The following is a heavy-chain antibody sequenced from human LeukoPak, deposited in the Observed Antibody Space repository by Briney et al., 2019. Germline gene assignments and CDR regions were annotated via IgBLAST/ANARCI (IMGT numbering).Heavy chain of an antibody. Sequence: PGRSLRLSCAASGFTFSSYAMHWVRQAPGKGLEWVAVISYDGSNKYYADSVKGRFTISRDNSKNTLYLQMNSLRAEDTAVYYCASPDHPDYGGQGPLVTVSS. CDR3: ASPDHPDY. CDR1: GFTFSSYA. J-gene: IGHJ4*02. V-gene: IGHV3-30-3*01. CDR2: ISYDGSNK.